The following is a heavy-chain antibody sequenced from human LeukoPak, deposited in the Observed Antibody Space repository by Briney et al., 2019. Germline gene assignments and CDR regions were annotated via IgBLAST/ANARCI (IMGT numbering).Heavy chain of an antibody. D-gene: IGHD6-13*01. J-gene: IGHJ4*02. CDR3: AKVVISWGPTSQDY. CDR2: ISGNGGNT. CDR1: GFTFSSYA. Sequence: GGSLRLSCAASGFTFSSYAMSLVRQARGKGLDWVSTISGNGGNTDYADSVKGRFTISRDNSKNTLYLQINTLRAEDMAVYYCAKVVISWGPTSQDYWGQGTLVTVSP. V-gene: IGHV3-23*01.